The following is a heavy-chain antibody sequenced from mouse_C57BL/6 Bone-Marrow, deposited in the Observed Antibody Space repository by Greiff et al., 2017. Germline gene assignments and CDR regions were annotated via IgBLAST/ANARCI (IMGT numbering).Heavy chain of an antibody. CDR1: GYSITSGYY. V-gene: IGHV3-6*01. J-gene: IGHJ2*01. CDR3: ARGGYCFDY. Sequence: EVKLVESGPGLVKPSQSLSLTCSVTGYSITSGYYWNLIRQFPGNKLGWMGYISYDGSNNYNPSLKNRITITSETSKNKFFMKLNSGTTKDTATYYFARGGYCFDYWGQGTTLTVSS. D-gene: IGHD3-1*01. CDR2: ISYDGSN.